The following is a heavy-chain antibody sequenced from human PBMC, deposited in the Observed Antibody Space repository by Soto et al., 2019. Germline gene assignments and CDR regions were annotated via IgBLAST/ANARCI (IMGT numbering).Heavy chain of an antibody. CDR1: GGSISSAGYA. CDR2: IYNSGTT. CDR3: ASFRDYYDSSGWYEWYNGYYSYYAMDV. V-gene: IGHV4-31*03. D-gene: IGHD3-22*01. J-gene: IGHJ6*02. Sequence: PSETLSLTCTVSGGSISSAGYAWSWIRHHPGKGLEWIGHIYNSGTTFYNPSLTSRLTISLDTSKSLFSLKLSSVTAADTAVYYCASFRDYYDSSGWYEWYNGYYSYYAMDVWGQGTTVTVSS.